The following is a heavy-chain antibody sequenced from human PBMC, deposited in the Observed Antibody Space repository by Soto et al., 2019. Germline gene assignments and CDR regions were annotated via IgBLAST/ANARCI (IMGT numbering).Heavy chain of an antibody. CDR3: ARDRGGGDYGVDV. Sequence: QVQLVESGGGVVQPGRSLRLSCAASRFTFSRYGMHWVRQAPGKGLEWVAVIWHDGSDKYYADSVKGRFTISRDNSKNRLYLQMNSLRVEDTGVYYCARDRGGGDYGVDVWGQGTTVTVSS. CDR2: IWHDGSDK. J-gene: IGHJ6*02. CDR1: RFTFSRYG. V-gene: IGHV3-33*01. D-gene: IGHD3-16*01.